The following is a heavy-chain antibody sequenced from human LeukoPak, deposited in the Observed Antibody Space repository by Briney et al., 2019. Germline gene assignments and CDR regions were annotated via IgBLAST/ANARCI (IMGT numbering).Heavy chain of an antibody. CDR1: GFTFSSYG. Sequence: GGSLRLSCAASGFTFSSYGMHWVRQAPGKGLEWVAVISYDGSNKYYADSVKGRFTISRDNSKNTLYLQMNSLRAGDTAVYYCAKGAYSSSWYDPYYYYGMDVWGQGTTVTVSS. V-gene: IGHV3-30*18. CDR3: AKGAYSSSWYDPYYYYGMDV. CDR2: ISYDGSNK. J-gene: IGHJ6*02. D-gene: IGHD6-13*01.